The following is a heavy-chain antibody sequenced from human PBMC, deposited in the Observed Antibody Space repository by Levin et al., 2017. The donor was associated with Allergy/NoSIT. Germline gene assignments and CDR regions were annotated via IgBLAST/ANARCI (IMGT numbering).Heavy chain of an antibody. V-gene: IGHV3-9*01. D-gene: IGHD3-10*01. CDR2: ISWNSGSI. CDR3: AKRHYYGSGSYPGAFDI. J-gene: IGHJ3*02. CDR1: GFTFDDYA. Sequence: PGGSLRLSCAASGFTFDDYAMHWVRQAPGKGLEWVSGISWNSGSIGYADSVKGRFTISRDNAKNSLYLQMNSLRAEDTALYYCAKRHYYGSGSYPGAFDIWGQGTMVTVSS.